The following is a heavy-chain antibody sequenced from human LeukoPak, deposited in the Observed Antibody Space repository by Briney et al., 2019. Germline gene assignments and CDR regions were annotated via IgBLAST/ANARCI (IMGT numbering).Heavy chain of an antibody. J-gene: IGHJ3*01. Sequence: SETLSLTPTVAGDSITGGNYWDWIRQPPGKGLEWIGRIYFTGTTNYNPSLRSRVTITVEPSKSQFSLKLTSVTAADTAVYYCARDRGWGAFNAWGQGTRVTVSP. V-gene: IGHV4-38-2*02. D-gene: IGHD3-10*01. CDR2: IYFTGTT. CDR3: ARDRGWGAFNA. CDR1: GDSITGGNY.